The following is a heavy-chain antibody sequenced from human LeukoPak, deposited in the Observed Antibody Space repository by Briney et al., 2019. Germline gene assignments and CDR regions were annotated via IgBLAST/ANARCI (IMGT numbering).Heavy chain of an antibody. CDR1: GGSISSHY. CDR3: ARGSYYYGSGSYAFDY. D-gene: IGHD3-10*01. V-gene: IGHV4-59*11. CDR2: IYYSGST. J-gene: IGHJ4*02. Sequence: SETLSLTCTVSGGSISSHYWSWIRQPPGKGLEWIGYIYYSGSTNYNPSFKSRVTISVDTSKNQFSLKLSSVTAADTAVYYCARGSYYYGSGSYAFDYWGQGTLVTVSS.